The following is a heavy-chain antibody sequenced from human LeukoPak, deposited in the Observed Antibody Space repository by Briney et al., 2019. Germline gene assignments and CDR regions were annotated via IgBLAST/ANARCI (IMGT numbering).Heavy chain of an antibody. J-gene: IGHJ5*02. Sequence: PSETLSLTCTVSGGSISSYYWSWLRQPPGKGLEWIGYIYYSGSTNYNPSLKSRVTISVDTSKNQFSLKLSSVTAADTAVYYCARSEGYSSGWANWFDPWGQGTLVTVSS. D-gene: IGHD6-19*01. CDR1: GGSISSYY. CDR3: ARSEGYSSGWANWFDP. CDR2: IYYSGST. V-gene: IGHV4-59*08.